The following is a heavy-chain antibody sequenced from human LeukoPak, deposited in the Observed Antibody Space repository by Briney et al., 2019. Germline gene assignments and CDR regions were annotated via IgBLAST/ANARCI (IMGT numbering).Heavy chain of an antibody. Sequence: PSETLSLTCTVSGGSISNYYWSWIRQPPGEGLEWIGYIYYSGSTNYNPSLKRRVTISIDTSKNQFSLNLTSVTAADTAVYYCARGGLGGITAYSNYLFDYWGQGTLVTVSS. CDR3: ARGGLGGITAYSNYLFDY. J-gene: IGHJ4*02. CDR1: GGSISNYY. V-gene: IGHV4-59*08. D-gene: IGHD4-11*01. CDR2: IYYSGST.